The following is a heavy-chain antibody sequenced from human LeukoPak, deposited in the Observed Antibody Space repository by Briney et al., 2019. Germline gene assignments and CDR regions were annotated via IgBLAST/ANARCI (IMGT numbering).Heavy chain of an antibody. CDR3: ASSLLGSSGWRESEYFHH. CDR1: GGAISSNNW. Sequence: SETLSLTCAVSGGAISSNNWWTWVRQPPGEGLEWIGEVYHGGNTNYNPSRKIRVSMSVDKSETQFSLTLSSVTAADAAVDYCASSLLGSSGWRESEYFHHWGQGTLVTVSS. D-gene: IGHD6-19*01. V-gene: IGHV4-4*02. J-gene: IGHJ1*01. CDR2: VYHGGNT.